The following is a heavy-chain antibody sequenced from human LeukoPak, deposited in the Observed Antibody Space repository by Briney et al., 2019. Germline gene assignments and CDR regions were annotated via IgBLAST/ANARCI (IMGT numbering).Heavy chain of an antibody. D-gene: IGHD5-12*01. CDR1: GFTFSSYW. Sequence: AGSLRLSCAASGFTFSSYWMHWVRQAPGKRLVWVSRINSDGSSTSYADSVKGRFTISRDNAKDTLYLQMNSLRAEDTAVYYCARGGYSGYNFDYWGQGTLVTVSS. V-gene: IGHV3-74*01. J-gene: IGHJ4*02. CDR2: INSDGSST. CDR3: ARGGYSGYNFDY.